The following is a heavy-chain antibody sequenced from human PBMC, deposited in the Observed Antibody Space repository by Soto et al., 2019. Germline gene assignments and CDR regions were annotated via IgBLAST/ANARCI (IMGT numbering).Heavy chain of an antibody. J-gene: IGHJ4*02. V-gene: IGHV3-7*01. CDR1: GFSFSSYW. CDR3: AKGLFYGGDFDS. D-gene: IGHD4-17*01. Sequence: EVQLVESGGGLVQPGGSLRLSCGASGFSFSSYWMGWVRQAPGKGLEWVANIKEDGSEKYYVDSVKGRFTISRDHGKKSLYLQMICLRAEDTAVYYCAKGLFYGGDFDSWGQGALVTVSS. CDR2: IKEDGSEK.